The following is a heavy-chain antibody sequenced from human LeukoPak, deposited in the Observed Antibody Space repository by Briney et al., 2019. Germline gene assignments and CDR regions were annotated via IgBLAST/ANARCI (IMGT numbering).Heavy chain of an antibody. Sequence: ASETLSLTCAVYGGSFSGYYWGWIRQPPGKRLEWIGSIYYSGSTYYNPSLKSRVTISVDTSKNQFSLKLSSVTAADTAVYYCARHGPGVVMGGFDYWGQGTLVTVSS. CDR2: IYYSGST. CDR1: GGSFSGYY. V-gene: IGHV4-39*01. D-gene: IGHD3-3*01. J-gene: IGHJ4*02. CDR3: ARHGPGVVMGGFDY.